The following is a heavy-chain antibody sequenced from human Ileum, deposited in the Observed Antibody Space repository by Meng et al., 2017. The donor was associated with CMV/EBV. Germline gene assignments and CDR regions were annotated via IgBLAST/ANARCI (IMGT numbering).Heavy chain of an antibody. CDR1: GFTFSSYG. CDR2: ISDTSTYI. D-gene: IGHD5-24*01. CDR3: ARDPRGDGGVTFDY. V-gene: IGHV3-21*01. Sequence: GESLKISCAASGFTFSSYGMNWVRQAPGKGLEWVSSISDTSTYIYYADSVKGRFTNSRDNAKNSLYLQMNSLRAEDTAVYYCARDPRGDGGVTFDYWGQGILVTVSS. J-gene: IGHJ4*02.